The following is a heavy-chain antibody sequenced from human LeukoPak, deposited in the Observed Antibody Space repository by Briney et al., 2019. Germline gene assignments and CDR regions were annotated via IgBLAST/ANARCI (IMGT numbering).Heavy chain of an antibody. J-gene: IGHJ4*02. Sequence: NPSETLSLTCTVSGGSISSSSYYWGWIRQPPGKGLEWIGSIYYSGSTYYNPSLKSRVTISVDTSKNQFSLKLSSVTAADTAVYYCAREGDDYGDYGGLDYWGQGTLVTVSS. V-gene: IGHV4-39*07. CDR2: IYYSGST. D-gene: IGHD4-17*01. CDR1: GGSISSSSYY. CDR3: AREGDDYGDYGGLDY.